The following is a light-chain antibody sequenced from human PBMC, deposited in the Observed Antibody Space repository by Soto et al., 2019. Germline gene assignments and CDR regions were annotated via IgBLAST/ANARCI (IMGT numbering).Light chain of an antibody. CDR1: QSVSSSY. V-gene: IGKV3-20*01. CDR3: QQYSYSRT. CDR2: GAS. J-gene: IGKJ1*01. Sequence: EIVLTQSPGTLSLSPGERATLSCRASQSVSSSYLAWYQQKPGQAPRLLIYGASSRATGIPDRFSGSGSGTRFALTISRRQPEDFAVYYCQQYSYSRTFGQGNKVEIK.